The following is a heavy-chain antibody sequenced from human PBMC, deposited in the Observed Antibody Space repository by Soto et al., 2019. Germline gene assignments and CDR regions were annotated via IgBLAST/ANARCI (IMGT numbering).Heavy chain of an antibody. D-gene: IGHD6-19*01. CDR1: GGSISSYY. J-gene: IGHJ4*02. CDR2: IYTSGST. V-gene: IGHV4-4*07. CDR3: AIGSAVAGRRDYFDY. Sequence: QVQLQESGPGLVKPSETLSLTCTVSGGSISSYYWSWIRQPAGKGLEWIGRIYTSGSTNYNPSLNGRVTMSVDTSKTQCSLKLSSVIAADTAVYYCAIGSAVAGRRDYFDYWGQGTLVTVSS.